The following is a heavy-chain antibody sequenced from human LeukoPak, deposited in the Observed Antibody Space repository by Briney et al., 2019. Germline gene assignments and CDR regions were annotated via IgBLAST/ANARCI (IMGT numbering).Heavy chain of an antibody. CDR1: GFTFSSYA. V-gene: IGHV3-23*01. J-gene: IGHJ4*02. CDR2: ISGSAGSA. Sequence: GGSLRLSCEASGFTFSSYAMSWVRQAPGKGLEWVSVISGSAGSAFYADSVKGQFTISRDNSKNTLYLQMNSLRAEDTAVYYCAKDRYCSSTRCYGDFDYWGQGTLVTVSS. D-gene: IGHD2-2*01. CDR3: AKDRYCSSTRCYGDFDY.